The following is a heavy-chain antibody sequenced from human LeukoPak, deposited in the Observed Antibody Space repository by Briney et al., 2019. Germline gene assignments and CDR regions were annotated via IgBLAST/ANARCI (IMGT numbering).Heavy chain of an antibody. CDR1: GYNFTNDW. J-gene: IGHJ4*02. Sequence: GESLKISCKGSGYNFTNDWIAWVRQMPGRGLEWMGIIYPGDYDSRYSLSFEGQVTISADKSISTAYLQWSSLKASDTAMYYCARMTSDWYLDYWGQGTLVTVSS. V-gene: IGHV5-51*01. CDR3: ARMTSDWYLDY. D-gene: IGHD6-19*01. CDR2: IYPGDYDS.